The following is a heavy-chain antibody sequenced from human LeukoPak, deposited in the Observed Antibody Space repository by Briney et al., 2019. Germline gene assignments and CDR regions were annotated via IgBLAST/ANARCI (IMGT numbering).Heavy chain of an antibody. CDR3: AKDQGFGRFQGWFDP. CDR2: ISGSGGST. J-gene: IGHJ5*02. V-gene: IGHV3-23*01. CDR1: GFTFSTYV. D-gene: IGHD3-10*01. Sequence: GGSLRLSCAASGFTFSTYVVNWVRQAPGKGLEWVSAISGSGGSTYYADSVKGRFTISRDNSKNTLYLQMNSLRAEDTAVYYCAKDQGFGRFQGWFDPWGQGTLVTVSS.